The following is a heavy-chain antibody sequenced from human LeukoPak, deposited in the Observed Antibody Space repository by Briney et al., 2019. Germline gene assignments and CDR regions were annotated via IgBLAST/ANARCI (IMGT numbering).Heavy chain of an antibody. CDR2: ISYDGSKK. CDR3: AKGTAKRVITMVRGVIGAFDI. J-gene: IGHJ3*02. CDR1: GFTFSNYA. D-gene: IGHD3-10*01. Sequence: GGSLRLSCAASGFTFSNYAMHWVRQAPGKGLEWVAVISYDGSKKDYADSVKGRFTISRDNSKNTLYLQMNSLRAEDTAVYYCAKGTAKRVITMVRGVIGAFDIWGQGTMVTVSS. V-gene: IGHV3-30*04.